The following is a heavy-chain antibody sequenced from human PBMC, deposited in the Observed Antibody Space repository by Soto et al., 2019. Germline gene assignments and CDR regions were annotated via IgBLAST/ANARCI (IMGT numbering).Heavy chain of an antibody. CDR3: ARHGAIYSNSWYDFDY. CDR2: IYYSGST. Sequence: SETLSLTCTVSGGSISSYYWSWIRQPPGKGLEWIGYIYYSGSTNYSPSLKSRVTISVDTSKNQFSLKLTSVTAADTAVYYCARHGAIYSNSWYDFDYWGHGTLVTVSS. D-gene: IGHD5-18*01. CDR1: GGSISSYY. J-gene: IGHJ4*01. V-gene: IGHV4-59*08.